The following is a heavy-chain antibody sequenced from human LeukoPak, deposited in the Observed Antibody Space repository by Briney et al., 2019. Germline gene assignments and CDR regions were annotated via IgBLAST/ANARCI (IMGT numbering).Heavy chain of an antibody. CDR1: GFTFSSYA. J-gene: IGHJ4*02. CDR2: ISYDGSNK. D-gene: IGHD3-3*01. V-gene: IGHV3-30-3*01. Sequence: GGSLRLSCAASGFTFSSYAMHWVRQAPGKGLEWVAVISYDGSNKYYADSVKGRFTISRDNSKNTLYLQMNSLRAEDTAVYYCARGRAIFGVVIKYFDYWGQGTLVTVSS. CDR3: ARGRAIFGVVIKYFDY.